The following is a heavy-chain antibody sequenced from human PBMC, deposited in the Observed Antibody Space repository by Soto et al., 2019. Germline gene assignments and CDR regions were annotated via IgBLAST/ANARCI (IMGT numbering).Heavy chain of an antibody. Sequence: ASVKVSCKASGYTFITSHMHWVRQAPGQGLEWMAIIHPTVGDTRYAQKLQGRITTTADTSKNTLYLQMNSLRAEDTAVYYCARDRMTTVTGGFDYWGQGTLVTVSS. CDR2: IHPTVGDT. CDR1: GYTFITSH. CDR3: ARDRMTTVTGGFDY. D-gene: IGHD4-17*01. J-gene: IGHJ4*02. V-gene: IGHV1-46*01.